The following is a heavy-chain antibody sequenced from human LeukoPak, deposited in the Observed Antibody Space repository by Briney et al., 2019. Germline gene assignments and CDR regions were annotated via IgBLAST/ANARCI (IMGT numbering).Heavy chain of an antibody. CDR3: AKEKGDCINNSCRE. Sequence: GGSLRLSCAASGFTFSNYAMNWARQAPGKGLEWVSGISGNGGSTYHADFVKGRCTISRDNSKNTLHLQMNSLRAEDTVVYYCAKEKGDCINNSCREWGQGTLVIVSS. CDR2: ISGNGGST. D-gene: IGHD3-10*01. J-gene: IGHJ4*02. V-gene: IGHV3-23*01. CDR1: GFTFSNYA.